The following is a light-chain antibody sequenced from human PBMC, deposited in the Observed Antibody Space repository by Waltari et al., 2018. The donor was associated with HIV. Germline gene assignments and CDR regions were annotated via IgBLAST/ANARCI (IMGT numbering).Light chain of an antibody. CDR1: SSDVGGYNY. V-gene: IGLV2-14*01. J-gene: IGLJ3*02. Sequence: QSALTQPASVSGSPGQSITISCTGTSSDVGGYNYVSWYQQHPGKAPKVMIYEVSKRPSGVSNRFSCSKSGNTASLTISGLQAEDEGDYYCSSYTSSSVWVFGGGTKVTVL. CDR3: SSYTSSSVWV. CDR2: EVS.